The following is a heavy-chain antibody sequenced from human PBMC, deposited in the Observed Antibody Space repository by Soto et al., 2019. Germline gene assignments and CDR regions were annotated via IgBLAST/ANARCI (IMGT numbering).Heavy chain of an antibody. D-gene: IGHD1-26*01. V-gene: IGHV4-30-4*01. CDR3: ARGPGDGRISY. CDR2: IYYSGST. Sequence: QVQLQESGPGLVKPSQTLSLTCTVSGGSISSSDYYWSWIRQPPGKGLEWIGYIYYSGSTYYNPSFKSRITIAVDTSMNQFPLKLSSVTAADTAVYYCARGPGDGRISYWGQGTLVTVSS. J-gene: IGHJ4*02. CDR1: GGSISSSDYY.